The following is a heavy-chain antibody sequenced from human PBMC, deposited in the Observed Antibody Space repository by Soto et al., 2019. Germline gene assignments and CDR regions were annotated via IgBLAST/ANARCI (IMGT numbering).Heavy chain of an antibody. CDR3: ARGGIAVATYWFDP. CDR1: GFTFSSYA. D-gene: IGHD6-19*01. V-gene: IGHV3-30-3*01. J-gene: IGHJ5*02. CDR2: ISYDGSNK. Sequence: QVQLVESGGGVVQPGRSLRLSCAASGFTFSSYAMHWVRQAPGKGLEWVAVISYDGSNKYYADSVKGRFTISRDNSKNTLYLQMNSLRAEDTAVYYCARGGIAVATYWFDPWGQGTLVTVSS.